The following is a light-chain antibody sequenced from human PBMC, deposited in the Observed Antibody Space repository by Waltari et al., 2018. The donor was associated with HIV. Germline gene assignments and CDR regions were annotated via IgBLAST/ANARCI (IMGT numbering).Light chain of an antibody. CDR1: SGHNNYV. CDR2: LTSDGRH. Sequence: QVVLTQPPSASASLGASVRLTCTLSSGHNNYVIAWHQQQPENGPRFVMKLTSDGRHGKGDGVPDRFSVSSSGAERYLIIASLQSEDAADYFCQTWRTGLQVFGGGTRLTVL. V-gene: IGLV4-69*02. J-gene: IGLJ3*02. CDR3: QTWRTGLQV.